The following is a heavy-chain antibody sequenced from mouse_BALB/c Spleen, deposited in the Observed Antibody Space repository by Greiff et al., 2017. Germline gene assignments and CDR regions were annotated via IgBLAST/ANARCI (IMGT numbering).Heavy chain of an antibody. D-gene: IGHD2-10*02. Sequence: DVQLVESGGGLVQPGGSLKLSCAASGFTFSSYGMSWVRQTPDKRLELVATINSNGGSTYYPDSVKGRFTISRDNAKNTLYLQMSSLKSEDTAMYYCAREEYGNYYAMDYWGQGTSVTVSS. CDR3: AREEYGNYYAMDY. J-gene: IGHJ4*01. CDR1: GFTFSSYG. V-gene: IGHV5-6-3*01. CDR2: INSNGGST.